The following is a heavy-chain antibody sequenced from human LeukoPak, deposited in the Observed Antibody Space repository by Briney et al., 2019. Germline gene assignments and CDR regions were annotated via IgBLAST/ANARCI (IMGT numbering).Heavy chain of an antibody. D-gene: IGHD4-17*01. Sequence: ASVKVSCKASGYTFTSYYLHWVRQAPGQGLELMGIINPSGGSTTYRQKFQGRVTMTRDTSTSTVYMELSSLRSEHTAVYYCARDRLTTVNTSTPFDYWGQGTLVTVSS. CDR3: ARDRLTTVNTSTPFDY. V-gene: IGHV1-46*01. CDR1: GYTFTSYY. J-gene: IGHJ4*02. CDR2: INPSGGST.